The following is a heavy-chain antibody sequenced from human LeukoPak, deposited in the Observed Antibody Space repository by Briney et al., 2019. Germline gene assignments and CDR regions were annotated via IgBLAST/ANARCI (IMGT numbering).Heavy chain of an antibody. D-gene: IGHD3-3*01. Sequence: SETLSLTCTVSGGSISSSNYYWAWIRQPPGQGLEWIGSIYYRGNAYYNPSLKSRVTISVDTSKNQFSLKLSSVTAADTAVYYCARWSRYYYYMDVWGKGTTVTVSS. CDR3: ARWSRYYYYMDV. J-gene: IGHJ6*03. CDR2: IYYRGNA. V-gene: IGHV4-39*07. CDR1: GGSISSSNYY.